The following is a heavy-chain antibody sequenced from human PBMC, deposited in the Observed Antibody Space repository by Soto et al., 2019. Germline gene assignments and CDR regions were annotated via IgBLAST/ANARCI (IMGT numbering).Heavy chain of an antibody. Sequence: EVQLLESGGGLVQPGGSLRVSCAASGFTFSNYAMSWVRQAPGKGLEWVSGISGSGDNTYYADSVKGRFTISRDNPKNTLHLQMNSLTVEDTAVSYCANSLAVSGDWDAVDIWGQGTMVNVSS. CDR3: ANSLAVSGDWDAVDI. D-gene: IGHD6-19*01. V-gene: IGHV3-23*01. CDR1: GFTFSNYA. J-gene: IGHJ3*02. CDR2: ISGSGDNT.